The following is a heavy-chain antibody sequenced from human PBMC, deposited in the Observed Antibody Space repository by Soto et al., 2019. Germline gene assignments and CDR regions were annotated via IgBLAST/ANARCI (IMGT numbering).Heavy chain of an antibody. CDR1: GFTVSTNY. V-gene: IGHV3-53*01. Sequence: EVQLVESGGGLIQPGGSLRLSCTASGFTVSTNYMAWVRRAAGKGLEWGSVIFASGKTYYADAVKGRFTVSRDKSQKTLFLQMSSLTVEDTAVYYCAGESPGCYGMSFDLWGQGPAVTVSS. CDR2: IFASGKT. J-gene: IGHJ3*01. CDR3: AGESPGCYGMSFDL. D-gene: IGHD2-8*01.